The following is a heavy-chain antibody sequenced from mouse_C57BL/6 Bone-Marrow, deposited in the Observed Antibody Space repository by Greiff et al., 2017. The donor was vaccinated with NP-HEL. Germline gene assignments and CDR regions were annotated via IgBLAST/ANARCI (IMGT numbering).Heavy chain of an antibody. CDR1: GYTFTDYN. CDR3: ARGPLLRSLAY. Sequence: VHVKQSGPELVKPGASVKIPCKASGYTFTDYNMDWVKQSHGKSLEWIGDINPNNGGTIYNQKFKGKATLTVDKSSSTAYMELRSLTSEDTAVYYCARGPLLRSLAYWGQGTLVTVSA. J-gene: IGHJ3*01. V-gene: IGHV1-18*01. D-gene: IGHD1-1*01. CDR2: INPNNGGT.